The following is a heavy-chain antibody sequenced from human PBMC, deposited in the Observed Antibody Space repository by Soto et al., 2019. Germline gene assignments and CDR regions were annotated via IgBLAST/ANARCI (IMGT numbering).Heavy chain of an antibody. CDR1: RLSFSDYD. CDR2: IRNSGSGGST. Sequence: EVQLLESGGGLVQPGGSLRLSCGASRLSFSDYDMNWVRQAPGKGLEWVSAIRNSGSGGSTYYADSVKGRFTISRDNTKNTLYRQMNSLRAEDTAVYYCAKKFPQSGMDVWGQGTTVTVSS. V-gene: IGHV3-23*01. J-gene: IGHJ6*02. CDR3: AKKFPQSGMDV.